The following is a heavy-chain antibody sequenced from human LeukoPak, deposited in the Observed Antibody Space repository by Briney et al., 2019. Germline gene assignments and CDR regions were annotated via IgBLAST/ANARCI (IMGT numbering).Heavy chain of an antibody. CDR2: ISSAGTT. D-gene: IGHD6-13*01. V-gene: IGHV3-66*01. Sequence: GGSLRLSCAASGFTFSSHSMNWVRQAPGKGLEWVSIISSAGTTYYADSVKGRFTISRDNSKNTVYLQVNSLRDEDTAVYYCARDLEAANTYYFDYWGQGTMVTVSS. J-gene: IGHJ4*02. CDR1: GFTFSSHS. CDR3: ARDLEAANTYYFDY.